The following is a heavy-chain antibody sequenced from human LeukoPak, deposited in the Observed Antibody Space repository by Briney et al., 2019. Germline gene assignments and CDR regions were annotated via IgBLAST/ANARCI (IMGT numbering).Heavy chain of an antibody. D-gene: IGHD3-3*01. V-gene: IGHV4-34*01. CDR3: ARGRGRITIFGAPYGWFDP. CDR1: GGSISGYY. Sequence: SETLSLTCTVSGGSISGYYWSWIRQPPGKGLEWIGEINHSGSTNYNPPLKSRVTISVDTSKNQFSLKLSSVTAADTAVYYCARGRGRITIFGAPYGWFDPWGQGTLVTVSS. J-gene: IGHJ5*02. CDR2: INHSGST.